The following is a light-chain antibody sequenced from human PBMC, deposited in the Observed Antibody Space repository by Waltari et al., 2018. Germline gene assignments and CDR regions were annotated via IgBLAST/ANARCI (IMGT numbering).Light chain of an antibody. J-gene: IGKJ1*01. CDR1: QSIGRS. Sequence: EIVLTQSPVTLSLSPGDRATLSCRASQSIGRSLAWYQQKPGQPPRLLIYGTSNRATGIPDRFSGGGSATDFSLTISRLEPEDVAMYYCQHYVSLPVTFGQGTKVEIK. CDR2: GTS. CDR3: QHYVSLPVT. V-gene: IGKV3-20*01.